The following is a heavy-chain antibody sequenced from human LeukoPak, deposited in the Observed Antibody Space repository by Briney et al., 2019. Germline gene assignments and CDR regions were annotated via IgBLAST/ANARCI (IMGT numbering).Heavy chain of an antibody. D-gene: IGHD3-3*01. CDR3: ASSTTAYDSLGIYYMDV. Sequence: ASVKVSCKASGGTFNSYGISWVRQAPGQGLEWMGRIIPIYGTTNYAQKFQGRVTITADKSTNTVYMELSSLRSEETAIYYCASSTTAYDSLGIYYMDVWGKGTTVTVSS. V-gene: IGHV1-69*06. J-gene: IGHJ6*03. CDR2: IIPIYGTT. CDR1: GGTFNSYG.